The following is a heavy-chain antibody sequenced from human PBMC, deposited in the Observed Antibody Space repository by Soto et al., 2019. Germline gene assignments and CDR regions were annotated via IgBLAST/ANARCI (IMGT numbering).Heavy chain of an antibody. Sequence: EVQLVESGGGLVKPGGSLRLSCAASRFTVKNAWMSWVRQAPGKGLEWVGRIKSKTYGGTRDYAAPVKGRFTISRDDSKNTLYLEMNGLKTEDTAVYYCATGSRGWDYYYGMDVWGQGTTVTVSS. CDR3: ATGSRGWDYYYGMDV. D-gene: IGHD6-19*01. V-gene: IGHV3-15*01. CDR1: RFTVKNAW. CDR2: IKSKTYGGTR. J-gene: IGHJ6*02.